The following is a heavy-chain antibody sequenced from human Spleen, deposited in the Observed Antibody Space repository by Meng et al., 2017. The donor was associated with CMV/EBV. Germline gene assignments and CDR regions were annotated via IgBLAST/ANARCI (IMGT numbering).Heavy chain of an antibody. V-gene: IGHV3-43*01. CDR1: GFTFNDYT. J-gene: IGHJ4*02. CDR3: AKDIRAGYTSGWYDY. Sequence: GESLKISCAASGFTFNDYTMHWVRQAPGKGLEWVSLISWDGGSTYYADSVKGRFTISRDNSKNSLYLQMTSLTTEDTAFYYCAKDIRAGYTSGWYDYWGQGTLVTVSS. CDR2: ISWDGGST. D-gene: IGHD6-19*01.